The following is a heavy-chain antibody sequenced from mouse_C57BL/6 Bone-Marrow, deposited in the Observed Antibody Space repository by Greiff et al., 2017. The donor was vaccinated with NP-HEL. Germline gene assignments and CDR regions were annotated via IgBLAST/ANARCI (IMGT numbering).Heavy chain of an antibody. CDR3: ARDNYSNSHWYFDV. CDR2: ISDGGSYT. D-gene: IGHD2-5*01. V-gene: IGHV5-4*01. Sequence: EVKLQESGGGLVKPGGSLKLSCAASGFTFSSYAMSWVRQTPEKRLEWVATISDGGSYTYYPDNVKGRFTISRDNAKNNLYLQMSHLKSEDTAMYYCARDNYSNSHWYFDVWGTGTTVTVSS. CDR1: GFTFSSYA. J-gene: IGHJ1*03.